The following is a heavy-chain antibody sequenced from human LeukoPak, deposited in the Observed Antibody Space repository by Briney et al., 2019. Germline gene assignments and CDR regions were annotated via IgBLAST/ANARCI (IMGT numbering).Heavy chain of an antibody. V-gene: IGHV1-18*01. CDR3: ARLAVAGTYYFDY. J-gene: IGHJ4*02. CDR2: ISVYNGNI. Sequence: ASVKVSCKASGYTFTSYGISWVRQAPGQGLEWMGWISVYNGNINYAQKLQGRVTMTTDTSTRTAYMELRSLRSDDTAVYYCARLAVAGTYYFDYWGQGTLVTVSS. CDR1: GYTFTSYG. D-gene: IGHD6-19*01.